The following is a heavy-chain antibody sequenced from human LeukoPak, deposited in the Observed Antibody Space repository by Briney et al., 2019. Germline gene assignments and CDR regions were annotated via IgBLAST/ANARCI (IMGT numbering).Heavy chain of an antibody. V-gene: IGHV3-66*01. CDR1: GFTVSKNY. Sequence: GGSLRLSCAASGFTVSKNYMSWVRQAPGKGLEWVSVIYSGGSTYYADSVKGRFTISRDNSKNTLYLQMNSLRAEDTAVYYCARVWYGSGSLYYYYYYMDVWGKGTTVTISS. J-gene: IGHJ6*03. CDR2: IYSGGST. D-gene: IGHD3-10*01. CDR3: ARVWYGSGSLYYYYYYMDV.